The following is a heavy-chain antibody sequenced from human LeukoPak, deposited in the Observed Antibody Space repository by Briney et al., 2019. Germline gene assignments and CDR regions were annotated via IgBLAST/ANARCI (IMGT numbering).Heavy chain of an antibody. CDR1: GFTFRSYW. CDR2: IKQGGSEM. CDR3: ASSYFDNSLHAYDI. Sequence: GGSLRLSCAASGFTFRSYWMDWVRQAPGKGLEWVANIKQGGSEMYYVDSVKGRFTISRDNTKNSLFLHMSSLRAEDTAVYFCASSYFDNSLHAYDIWGQGTMVTVSS. V-gene: IGHV3-7*01. J-gene: IGHJ3*02. D-gene: IGHD3-22*01.